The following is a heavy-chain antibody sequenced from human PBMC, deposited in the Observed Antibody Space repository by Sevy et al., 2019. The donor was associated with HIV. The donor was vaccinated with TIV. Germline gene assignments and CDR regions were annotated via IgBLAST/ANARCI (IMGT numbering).Heavy chain of an antibody. CDR3: GTHSVLVWFGESSYGMDV. CDR1: GFTFSNAW. V-gene: IGHV3-15*01. CDR2: IRSKTDGGTS. J-gene: IGHJ6*02. Sequence: GGSLRLSCAASGFTFSNAWMSWVRQAPGKGLEWVGRIRSKTDGGTSDYAAPVKGRFTISRDDSKTMLYLQMNSLKTGDTAVYYCGTHSVLVWFGESSYGMDVWGQGTTVTVSS. D-gene: IGHD3-10*01.